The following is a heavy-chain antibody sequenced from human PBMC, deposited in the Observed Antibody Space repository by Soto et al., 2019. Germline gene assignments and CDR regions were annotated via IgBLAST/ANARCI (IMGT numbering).Heavy chain of an antibody. Sequence: ASVKVSCKASGYTFTGYYMHWVRQAPGQGLEWMGWINPNGGGTNYAQKFQGRVTMTGDTSISTAYMELSRLRSDDTAVYYCARVPRAARPLSAAFDIWGQGTMVTVAS. CDR1: GYTFTGYY. D-gene: IGHD6-6*01. V-gene: IGHV1-2*02. CDR3: ARVPRAARPLSAAFDI. CDR2: INPNGGGT. J-gene: IGHJ3*02.